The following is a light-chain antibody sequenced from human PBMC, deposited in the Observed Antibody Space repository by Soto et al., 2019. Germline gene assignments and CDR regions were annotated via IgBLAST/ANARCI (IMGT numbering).Light chain of an antibody. CDR1: QRLASNY. V-gene: IGKV3-20*01. Sequence: EIQLTRSPGTLSLFSGEGTTLSCRASQRLASNYLAWYQQRPGQAPRLRLYGVSSRATGIPDRFSGSGSGTDFTLASSRVEPEDFAVYFGQQYADSPITFGQGTRVEIK. CDR3: QQYADSPIT. CDR2: GVS. J-gene: IGKJ5*01.